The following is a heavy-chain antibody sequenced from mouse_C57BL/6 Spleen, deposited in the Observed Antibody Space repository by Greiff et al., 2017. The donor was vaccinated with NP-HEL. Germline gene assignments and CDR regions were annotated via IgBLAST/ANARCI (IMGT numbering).Heavy chain of an antibody. CDR2: ISSGSSTI. V-gene: IGHV5-17*01. CDR1: GFTFSDYG. J-gene: IGHJ3*01. CDR3: ARLVTTVVATPAY. Sequence: EVKLQESGGGLVKPGGSLKLSCAASGFTFSDYGMHWVRQAPEKGLEWVAYISSGSSTIYYADTVKGRFTISRDNAKNTLFLQMTSLRSEDTAMYYCARLVTTVVATPAYWGQGTLVTVSA. D-gene: IGHD1-1*01.